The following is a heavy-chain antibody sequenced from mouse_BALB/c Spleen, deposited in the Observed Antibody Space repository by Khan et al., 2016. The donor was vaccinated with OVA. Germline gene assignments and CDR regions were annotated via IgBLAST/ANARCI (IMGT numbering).Heavy chain of an antibody. Sequence: EVKLLESGPGLVKPSQSLSLTCTVTGYSITSGYAWNWIRQFPGNKLEWMGYISYCGGTSYNPSLKSRISITRDTSKNQFFLQLNSVTTEDTATYYCARGNYYGYYFDYWGQGTTLTVCS. D-gene: IGHD1-1*01. CDR3: ARGNYYGYYFDY. CDR2: ISYCGGT. CDR1: GYSITSGYA. V-gene: IGHV3-2*02. J-gene: IGHJ2*01.